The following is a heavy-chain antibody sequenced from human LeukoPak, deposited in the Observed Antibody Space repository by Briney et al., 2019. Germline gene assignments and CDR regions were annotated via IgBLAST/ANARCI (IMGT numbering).Heavy chain of an antibody. CDR2: INTDGSGT. Sequence: GGSLRLSCAASGFSFSDYWRHWVRQAPGKGLVWVSRINTDGSGTNYADSVKGRFTISRDNAENTLYLQMNRLRAEDTAVYSYAKVMKTGSFSIDYWGQGALVTVSS. CDR3: AKVMKTGSFSIDY. V-gene: IGHV3-74*01. CDR1: GFSFSDYW. J-gene: IGHJ4*02. D-gene: IGHD3-16*01.